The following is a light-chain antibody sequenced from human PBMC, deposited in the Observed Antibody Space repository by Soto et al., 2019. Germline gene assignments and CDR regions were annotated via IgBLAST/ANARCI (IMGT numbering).Light chain of an antibody. V-gene: IGKV3-15*01. J-gene: IGKJ2*01. CDR2: DAS. CDR3: QQYNNWPYT. Sequence: EIVLTHSPATLSVSPGERATLSCRASQSVGSNLAWYQQRPGQPPILLIYDASTRATAITPRFSGGGCGTEFTPTITSLQSEDVAVYYYQQYNNWPYTFGQGTKLQIK. CDR1: QSVGSN.